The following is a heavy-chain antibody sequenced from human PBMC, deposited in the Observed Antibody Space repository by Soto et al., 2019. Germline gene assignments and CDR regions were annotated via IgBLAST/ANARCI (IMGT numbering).Heavy chain of an antibody. CDR3: AKDRAIFGVVPYYYYGMDV. CDR1: GFTFSSYA. V-gene: IGHV3-23*01. Sequence: GGSLRLSCAASGFTFSSYAMSWVRQAPGKGLEWVSAISGSGGSTYYADSVKGRFTISRDNSKNTLYLQMNSLRAEDTAVYYCAKDRAIFGVVPYYYYGMDVWGQGTTVTVSS. J-gene: IGHJ6*02. CDR2: ISGSGGST. D-gene: IGHD3-3*01.